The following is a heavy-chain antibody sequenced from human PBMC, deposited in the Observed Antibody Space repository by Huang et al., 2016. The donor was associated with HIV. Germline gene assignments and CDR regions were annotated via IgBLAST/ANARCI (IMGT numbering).Heavy chain of an antibody. V-gene: IGHV4-34*01. CDR2: VNHSGNT. J-gene: IGHJ3*02. CDR1: GGSFSGYY. Sequence: QVQLQQWGAGLLKPSETLSLTCAVYGGSFSGYYWSWIRQSPGKGLAWVGEVNHSGNTKANPYLKTRVTMAAETAKNQVSLNLNSVTAADTAVYYCSRGLGSGSGRDGAFDIWGQGTVVTVSS. D-gene: IGHD3-10*01. CDR3: SRGLGSGSGRDGAFDI.